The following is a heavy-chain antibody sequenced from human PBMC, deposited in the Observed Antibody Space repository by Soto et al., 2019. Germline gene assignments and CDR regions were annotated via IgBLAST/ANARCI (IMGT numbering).Heavy chain of an antibody. CDR1: GSTFSNDW. CDR3: ARDRSYSLDV. CDR2: INSDGSST. V-gene: IGHV3-74*01. J-gene: IGHJ6*02. Sequence: EVSLRLSCAVSGSTFSNDWMHCLRQAPGKGRVWVSHINSDGSSTNYADFVKGRFTIARDNAKNTVYLQMNSLGAEDTAVYYCARDRSYSLDVWGQGTTVTVSS.